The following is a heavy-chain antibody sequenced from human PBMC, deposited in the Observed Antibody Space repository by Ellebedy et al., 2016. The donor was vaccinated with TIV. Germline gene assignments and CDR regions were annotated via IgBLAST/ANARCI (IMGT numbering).Heavy chain of an antibody. D-gene: IGHD3-22*01. CDR3: AKGSSSGFNYDRVGFEY. V-gene: IGHV3-23*01. CDR1: GFTFSSFA. Sequence: GESLKISCAASGFTFSSFAMHWVRQAPGKGLEWLSVISAGGDSTNHAESVKGRFTIARDNSKNTLYLQMDRLRAEETAVYYCAKGSSSGFNYDRVGFEYWGQGTLVTVSS. CDR2: ISAGGDST. J-gene: IGHJ4*02.